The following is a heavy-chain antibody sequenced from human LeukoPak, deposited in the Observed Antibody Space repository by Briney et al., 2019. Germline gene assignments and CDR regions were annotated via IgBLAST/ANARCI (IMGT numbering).Heavy chain of an antibody. V-gene: IGHV3-30*18. Sequence: GGSLRLSCAASGFTFSSYGMHWVRQAPGKGLEWVAVISYDGSNKYYADSVKGRFTISRDNSKNTLYLQMNSLRAEDTAVYYCAKDIVLMVYAPTYGMDVWGQGTTVTVSS. J-gene: IGHJ6*02. CDR2: ISYDGSNK. CDR3: AKDIVLMVYAPTYGMDV. D-gene: IGHD2-8*01. CDR1: GFTFSSYG.